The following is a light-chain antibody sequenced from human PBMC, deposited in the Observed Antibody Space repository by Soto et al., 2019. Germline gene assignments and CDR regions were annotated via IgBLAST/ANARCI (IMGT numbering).Light chain of an antibody. J-gene: IGLJ2*01. CDR1: ALPKQY. CDR2: KDS. Sequence: SYELTQPPSVSVSPGQTARITCSGDALPKQYAYWYQQKPGQAPVLVIYKDSERPSGIPERFSGSSSGTTVTLTISGVQAEDEADYYCQSADSSGTYVVFGGETNLTVL. CDR3: QSADSSGTYVV. V-gene: IGLV3-25*03.